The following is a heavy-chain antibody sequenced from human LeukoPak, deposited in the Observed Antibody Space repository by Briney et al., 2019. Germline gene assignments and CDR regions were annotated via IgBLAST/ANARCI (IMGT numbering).Heavy chain of an antibody. V-gene: IGHV1-46*01. J-gene: IGHJ4*02. CDR1: GYTFSNYY. CDR2: INPVGGST. Sequence: ASVKVSCKASGYTFSNYYMKWVRQAPGQGLEWMGIINPVGGSTSYAQKFQGIVTMTRDTSTSTVYMELSSLRYEDTAVYYCARGYSYDSVLDYWGQGTLVTVSS. D-gene: IGHD5-18*01. CDR3: ARGYSYDSVLDY.